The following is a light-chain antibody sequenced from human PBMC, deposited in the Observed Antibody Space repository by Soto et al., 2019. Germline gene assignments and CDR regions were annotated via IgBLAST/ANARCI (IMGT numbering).Light chain of an antibody. J-gene: IGKJ2*01. V-gene: IGKV1-9*01. Sequence: DIQLTQSPIFLSASVGDRVTISCRASQAILNYLAWYQQKPGKAPNLLIFGASTLQCGVPSRFSGSGSGTEFTLTISSLQPEDFATYYCQQLNSHPRTFGQGTKLEIK. CDR1: QAILNY. CDR3: QQLNSHPRT. CDR2: GAS.